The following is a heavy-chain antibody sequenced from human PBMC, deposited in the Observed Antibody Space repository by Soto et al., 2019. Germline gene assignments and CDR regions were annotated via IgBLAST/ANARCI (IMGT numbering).Heavy chain of an antibody. CDR2: IIPIFGTA. CDR1: GGTFSSYA. J-gene: IGHJ5*02. V-gene: IGHV1-69*13. CDR3: GRDREEITIFGVAQNWFDP. Sequence: ASVKVSCKASGGTFSSYAISWVRQAPGQGLEWMGGIIPIFGTANYAQKFQGRVTVTADESTSTAYMELSSLRSEDTAVYYCGRDREEITIFGVAQNWFDPWGQGTLVTVSS. D-gene: IGHD3-3*01.